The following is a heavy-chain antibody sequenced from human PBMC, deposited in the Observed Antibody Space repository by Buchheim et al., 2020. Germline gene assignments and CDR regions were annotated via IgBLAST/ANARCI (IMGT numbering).Heavy chain of an antibody. CDR1: GFTFSSYW. D-gene: IGHD6-19*01. V-gene: IGHV3-7*01. CDR2: IKQDGSEK. J-gene: IGHJ5*02. CDR3: ARENLSSGWRYNWFDP. Sequence: EVQLVESGGGLVQPGGSLRLSCAASGFTFSSYWMSWVRQAPGKGLEWVANIKQDGSEKYYVDSVKGRFTLSRDNAKNSLYLQMNSLRAEDTAVYYCARENLSSGWRYNWFDPWGQGTL.